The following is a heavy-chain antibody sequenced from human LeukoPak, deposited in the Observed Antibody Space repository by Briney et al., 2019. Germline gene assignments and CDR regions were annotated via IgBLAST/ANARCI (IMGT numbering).Heavy chain of an antibody. Sequence: KPGESLKISCQDSGYNFPIYWIGWVRQMPGQGLEWMGIIYPDDSNTIYGPSFQGQVTISADKSINTAYLEWSSLKASDTAIYYCARQGAAGKYYYYYMDVWGKGTTVTVSS. D-gene: IGHD6-13*01. J-gene: IGHJ6*03. CDR3: ARQGAAGKYYYYYMDV. CDR2: IYPDDSNT. CDR1: GYNFPIYW. V-gene: IGHV5-51*01.